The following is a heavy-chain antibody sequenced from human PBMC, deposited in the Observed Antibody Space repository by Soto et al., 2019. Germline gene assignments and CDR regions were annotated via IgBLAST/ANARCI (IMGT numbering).Heavy chain of an antibody. CDR1: GFTVSSNY. J-gene: IGHJ4*02. Sequence: EVQLVESGGGLVQPGRSLRLSCAASGFTVSSNYMSWVRQAPGKGLEWVSVIYSGGSTYYADSVKGRFTISRDNSKNTLYLQMNSLRAEDTAVYYCARILHGSGFDYWGQGTLVTVSS. CDR3: ARILHGSGFDY. V-gene: IGHV3-66*01. D-gene: IGHD3-10*01. CDR2: IYSGGST.